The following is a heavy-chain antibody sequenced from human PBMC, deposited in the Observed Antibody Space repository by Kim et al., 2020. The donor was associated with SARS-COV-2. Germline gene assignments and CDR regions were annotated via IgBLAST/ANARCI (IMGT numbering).Heavy chain of an antibody. CDR1: GGTFSSYA. Sequence: SVKVSCKASGGTFSSYAISWVRQAPGQGLEWMGGIIPIFGTANYAQKFQGRVTITADESTSTAYMELSSLRSEDTAVYYCARSLGYSSIAAEGFDPWGQGTLVTVSS. J-gene: IGHJ5*02. CDR3: ARSLGYSSIAAEGFDP. V-gene: IGHV1-69*13. CDR2: IIPIFGTA. D-gene: IGHD6-6*01.